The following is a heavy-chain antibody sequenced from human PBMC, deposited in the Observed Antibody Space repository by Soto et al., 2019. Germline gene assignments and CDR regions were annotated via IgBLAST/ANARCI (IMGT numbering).Heavy chain of an antibody. J-gene: IGHJ3*02. D-gene: IGHD3-16*01. CDR1: GYTFTSYG. CDR2: ISAYNGNT. V-gene: IGHV1-18*01. CDR3: ARDYIWGSSNAFDI. Sequence: XVKVSCKASGYTFTSYGISWVRQAPGQGLEWMGWISAYNGNTNYAQKLQGRVTMTTDTSTSTAYMELRSLRSDDTAVYYCARDYIWGSSNAFDIWGQGTMVTVSS.